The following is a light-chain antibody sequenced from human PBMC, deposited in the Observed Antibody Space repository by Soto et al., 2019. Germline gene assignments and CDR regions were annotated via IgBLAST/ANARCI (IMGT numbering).Light chain of an antibody. CDR3: QQYNNWPGT. Sequence: EIVLTQSPGTLSLSPGERATLSCRASQSVSSNYLAWYQQKPGQAPRLLIYGASRGAAGIPDRFSGSGSGTDFTLTISRLEPEDFAVYYCQQYNNWPGTFGQGTKVEIK. CDR2: GAS. J-gene: IGKJ1*01. CDR1: QSVSSNY. V-gene: IGKV3-20*01.